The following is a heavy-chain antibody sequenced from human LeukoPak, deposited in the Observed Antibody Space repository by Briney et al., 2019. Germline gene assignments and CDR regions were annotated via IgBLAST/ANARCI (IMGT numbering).Heavy chain of an antibody. V-gene: IGHV1-8*01. D-gene: IGHD2-2*01. Sequence: ASVTVSCMASGYTFTSYDINWVRQATGQGLEWMGWMNPHSGNTGYAQKFQGRVTMTRNTSISTAYMELSSLRSEDTAVYYCARVRPTYCSSTSCHQPYGMDVWGQGTTVTVSS. CDR2: MNPHSGNT. CDR3: ARVRPTYCSSTSCHQPYGMDV. CDR1: GYTFTSYD. J-gene: IGHJ6*02.